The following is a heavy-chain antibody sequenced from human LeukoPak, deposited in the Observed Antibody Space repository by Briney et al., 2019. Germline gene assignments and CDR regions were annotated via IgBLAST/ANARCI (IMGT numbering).Heavy chain of an antibody. CDR3: ARNWNYNWFDP. V-gene: IGHV3-48*03. CDR1: GFTFSSYE. D-gene: IGHD1-7*01. Sequence: GGSLRLSCAASGFTFSSYEMNWVRQAPGKGLEWVSYISSSGSTIYYADSVKGRFTISRDNAKNSLYLQMNSLRAEDTAVYYCARNWNYNWFDPWGQGTLVTVSS. CDR2: ISSSGSTI. J-gene: IGHJ5*02.